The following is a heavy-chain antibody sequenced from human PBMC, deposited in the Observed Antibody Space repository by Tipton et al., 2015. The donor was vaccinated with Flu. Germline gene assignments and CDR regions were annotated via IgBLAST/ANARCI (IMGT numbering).Heavy chain of an antibody. D-gene: IGHD6-19*01. J-gene: IGHJ4*02. CDR3: AKVIPELVAGLDY. Sequence: SLRLSCAISAFSLTDNYVSWVRQAPGKGLEWVSGISGGGAIRYFADSVKGRFTISRDNSKNMLYLQMNSLRPEDTAIYYCAKVIPELVAGLDYWGQGTLVSVPS. V-gene: IGHV3-23*01. CDR2: ISGGGAIR. CDR1: AFSLTDNY.